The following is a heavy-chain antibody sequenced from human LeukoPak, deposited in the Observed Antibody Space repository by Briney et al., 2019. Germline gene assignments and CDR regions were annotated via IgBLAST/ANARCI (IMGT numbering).Heavy chain of an antibody. V-gene: IGHV4-38-2*02. Sequence: PSETLSLTCAVSGYSITSGYYWGWIRQPPGKGLEWIGSINHSGSTYCNPSLKSRVTISVDTSKNQFSLKLNSVTAADTAVYYCAREAVTRVWFDPWGQGTLVIVSS. CDR1: GYSITSGYY. CDR2: INHSGST. CDR3: AREAVTRVWFDP. J-gene: IGHJ5*02. D-gene: IGHD6-19*01.